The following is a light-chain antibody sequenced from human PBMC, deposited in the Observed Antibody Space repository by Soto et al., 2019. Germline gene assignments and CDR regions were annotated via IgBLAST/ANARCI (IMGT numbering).Light chain of an antibody. V-gene: IGKV1-39*01. CDR2: AAS. J-gene: IGKJ5*01. Sequence: DIQMTQSPSSLSASVGERDTITCRASQSISSYLNWYQQKPGKAPKLLIYAASSLQSGVPSRFSSSGSGTXXXLIIFCLLPEDFATYYCQQSXXTPITFGXGTR. CDR1: QSISSY. CDR3: QQSXXTPIT.